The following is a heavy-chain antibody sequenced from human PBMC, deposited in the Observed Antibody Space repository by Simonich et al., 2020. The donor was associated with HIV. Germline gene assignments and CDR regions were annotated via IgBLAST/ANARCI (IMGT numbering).Heavy chain of an antibody. CDR1: GFTFSSFW. J-gene: IGHJ4*02. CDR3: ARDRGYFNLDY. V-gene: IGHV3-7*01. CDR2: KKKDGSEK. D-gene: IGHD3-22*01. Sequence: EVQLVESGGGLVQPGGSLRLSCAASGFTFSSFWMSWVRQAPGKGMGWGANKKKDGSEKYYVDSVKGRFTISRDNAKNSLYLQMNSLRAEDTALYYCARDRGYFNLDYWGQGTLVTVSS.